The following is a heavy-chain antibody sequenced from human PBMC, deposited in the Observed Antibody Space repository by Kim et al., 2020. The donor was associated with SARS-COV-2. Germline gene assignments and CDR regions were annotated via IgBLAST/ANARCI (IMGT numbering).Heavy chain of an antibody. CDR2: IYYSGST. D-gene: IGHD2-2*01. CDR3: ATRNCSSTSCSPHYFDY. CDR1: GGSISSYY. Sequence: SETLSLTCTVSGGSISSYYWSWIRQPPGKGLEWIGYIYYSGSTNYNPSLKSRVTISVDTSKNQFSLKLSSVTAADTAVYYCATRNCSSTSCSPHYFDYWSQGTLVTVSS. V-gene: IGHV4-59*08. J-gene: IGHJ4*02.